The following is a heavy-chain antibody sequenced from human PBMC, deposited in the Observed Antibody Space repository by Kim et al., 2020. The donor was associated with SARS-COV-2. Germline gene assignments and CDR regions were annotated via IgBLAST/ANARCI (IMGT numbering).Heavy chain of an antibody. D-gene: IGHD3-10*01. CDR2: IIPIFGTA. Sequence: SVKVSCKASGGTFSSYAISWVRQAPGQGLEWMGGIIPIFGTANYAQKFQGRVTITADESTSTAYMELYSLRSEDTAVYYCLLRGVNLGWGQGTLVTVSS. J-gene: IGHJ4*02. V-gene: IGHV1-69*13. CDR3: LLRGVNLG. CDR1: GGTFSSYA.